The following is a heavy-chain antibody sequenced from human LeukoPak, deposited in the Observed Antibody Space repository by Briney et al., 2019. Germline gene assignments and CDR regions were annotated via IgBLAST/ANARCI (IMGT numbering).Heavy chain of an antibody. V-gene: IGHV4-34*01. CDR3: AVDCGGDCYTSDY. J-gene: IGHJ4*02. CDR2: INHSGST. CDR1: GGSFSGYY. D-gene: IGHD2-21*02. Sequence: SETLSLTCAVYGGSFSGYYWSWIRQPPGKGPEWIGEINHSGSTNYNQSLKSRVTISVVTSKSQFSLKLGSVTAADTAVYYCAVDCGGDCYTSDYWGQGTLVTVSS.